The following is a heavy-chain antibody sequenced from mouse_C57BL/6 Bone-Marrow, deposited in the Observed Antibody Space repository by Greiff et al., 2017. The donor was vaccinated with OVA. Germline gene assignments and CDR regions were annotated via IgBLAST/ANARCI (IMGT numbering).Heavy chain of an antibody. V-gene: IGHV7-3*01. CDR3: ARGETYGSSNYAMDY. CDR1: GFTFTDYY. D-gene: IGHD1-1*01. J-gene: IGHJ4*01. Sequence: EVMLVESGGGLVQPGGSLSLSCAASGFTFTDYYMSWVRQPPGTALEWLGFIRNKANGYTTEYSASVKGRFTISRDNSQSILYLQMNALSAEDSATYYCARGETYGSSNYAMDYWGQGTSATGSS. CDR2: IRNKANGYTT.